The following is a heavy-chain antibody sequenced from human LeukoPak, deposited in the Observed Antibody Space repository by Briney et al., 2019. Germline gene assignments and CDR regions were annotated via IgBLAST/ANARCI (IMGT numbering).Heavy chain of an antibody. V-gene: IGHV3-7*01. CDR1: GFTFSYHW. J-gene: IGHJ4*02. Sequence: PGGSLRLSCAASGFTFSYHWMTWVRQAPGKGLEWVANIKEDGSETYYVDSVKGRFTISRDNAKNSLYLQMNSLRAEDTAVYYCAKDGDNWGTHPGYWGQGTLVTVSS. CDR3: AKDGDNWGTHPGY. D-gene: IGHD7-27*01. CDR2: IKEDGSET.